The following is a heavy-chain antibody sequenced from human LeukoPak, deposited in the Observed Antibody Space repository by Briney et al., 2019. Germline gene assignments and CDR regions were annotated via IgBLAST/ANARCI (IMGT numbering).Heavy chain of an antibody. CDR2: IYSGGRT. CDR1: GFNVSSNY. V-gene: IGHV3-53*01. CDR3: VRDYYGSGSYNSAFDI. J-gene: IGHJ3*02. D-gene: IGHD3-10*01. Sequence: GGSLRLSCAVFGFNVSSNYMSWVRQAPGKGLEWVSVIYSGGRTYYADSVKGRFTISRDNFKNTLYLQMNSLRAEDTAVYYCVRDYYGSGSYNSAFDIWGQGTMVTVSS.